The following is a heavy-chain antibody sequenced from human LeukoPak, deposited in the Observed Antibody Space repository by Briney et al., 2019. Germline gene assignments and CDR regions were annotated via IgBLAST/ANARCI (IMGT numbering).Heavy chain of an antibody. V-gene: IGHV3-30*18. CDR3: AKDSSSSWYYFDH. Sequence: GGSLRLSCAASGFTFSSYGMHWVRQAPGKGLEWVAVISYDGSNKYYADSVKGRFTISRDNSKNMLYLQMNSLRIEDTAVYYCAKDSSSSWYYFDHWGQGTLVTVSS. CDR2: ISYDGSNK. CDR1: GFTFSSYG. D-gene: IGHD3-22*01. J-gene: IGHJ4*02.